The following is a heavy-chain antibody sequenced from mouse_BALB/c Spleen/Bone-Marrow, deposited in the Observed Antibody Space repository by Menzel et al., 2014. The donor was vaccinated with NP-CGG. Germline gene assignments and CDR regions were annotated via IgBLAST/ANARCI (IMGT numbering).Heavy chain of an antibody. V-gene: IGHV7-3*02. CDR2: IRNKANGYTT. J-gene: IGHJ2*01. Sequence: EVHLVESGGGLVQPGGFLRLSCATSGFTFTDHYMSWVRQPPGKALEWLGFIRNKANGYTTEYSASVKGRFTISRENSQSIVYLQMNTLRAEDSASYYCARDYLYYFDYRGQGTTLTVSS. D-gene: IGHD2-1*01. CDR3: ARDYLYYFDY. CDR1: GFTFTDHY.